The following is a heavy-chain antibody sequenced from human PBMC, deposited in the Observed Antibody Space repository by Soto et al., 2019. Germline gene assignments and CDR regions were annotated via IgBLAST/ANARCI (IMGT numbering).Heavy chain of an antibody. D-gene: IGHD3-10*01. Sequence: SETLSLTCTVSGGSISSYYWSWIRQPPGKGLEWIGYIYYSGSTNYNPSLKSRVTISVDTSKNQFSLKLNSMTAADTAVYYCARHNDGSGSTYFDYWGQGTLLTVSS. V-gene: IGHV4-59*08. CDR3: ARHNDGSGSTYFDY. J-gene: IGHJ4*02. CDR1: GGSISSYY. CDR2: IYYSGST.